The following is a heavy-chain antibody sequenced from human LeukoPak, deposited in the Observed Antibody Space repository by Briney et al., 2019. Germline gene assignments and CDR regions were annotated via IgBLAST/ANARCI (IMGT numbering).Heavy chain of an antibody. Sequence: SAGTLRLSCAASGFIFSDHYMGWVRQAPGKGLEWVGRIRNKANGETTEFPATVKGRLTISRYDSKNSLYLQMNSLKAEDTAVYYCARAYSSSWYSTYFDYWGQGTLVTVSS. D-gene: IGHD6-13*01. CDR1: GFIFSDHY. CDR2: IRNKANGETT. CDR3: ARAYSSSWYSTYFDY. J-gene: IGHJ4*02. V-gene: IGHV3-72*01.